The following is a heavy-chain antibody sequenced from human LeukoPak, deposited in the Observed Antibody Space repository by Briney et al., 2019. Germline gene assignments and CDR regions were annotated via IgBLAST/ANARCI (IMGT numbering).Heavy chain of an antibody. V-gene: IGHV1-46*01. D-gene: IGHD3-3*01. Sequence: EASVKVSCKASGYTFTGYYMHWVRQAPGQGLEWMGIINPSGGSTSYAQKFQGRVTMTRDTSTSTVYMELSSLRSEDTAVYYCARVPPILEWLSSPFDPWGQGTLVTVSS. CDR1: GYTFTGYY. CDR3: ARVPPILEWLSSPFDP. J-gene: IGHJ5*02. CDR2: INPSGGST.